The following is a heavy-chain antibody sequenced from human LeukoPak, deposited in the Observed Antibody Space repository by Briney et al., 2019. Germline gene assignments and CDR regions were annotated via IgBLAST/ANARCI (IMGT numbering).Heavy chain of an antibody. D-gene: IGHD3-22*01. Sequence: GGSLRLSCAASGFTFSSYWMSWVRQAPGKGLEWVANIKQDGSEKYYVDSVKGRFTISRDNAKNSLYLQMNSLRAEDTAVYYCARLADYDSSGDLSYWGQGTLVTVSS. CDR2: IKQDGSEK. J-gene: IGHJ4*02. CDR3: ARLADYDSSGDLSY. V-gene: IGHV3-7*05. CDR1: GFTFSSYW.